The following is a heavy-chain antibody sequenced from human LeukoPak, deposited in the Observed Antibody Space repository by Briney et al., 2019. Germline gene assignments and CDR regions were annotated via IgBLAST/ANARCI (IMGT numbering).Heavy chain of an antibody. CDR2: IIPIFGTA. D-gene: IGHD4-17*01. V-gene: IGHV1-69*05. J-gene: IGHJ4*02. Sequence: ASVKVSCKASGGTFSSYAISWVRQAPGQGLEWMGRIIPIFGTANYAQKFQGRVTITTDESTSTAYMELSSLRSEDTAVYYCARVGGSQDYGDYFDYWGQGTLVTVSS. CDR1: GGTFSSYA. CDR3: ARVGGSQDYGDYFDY.